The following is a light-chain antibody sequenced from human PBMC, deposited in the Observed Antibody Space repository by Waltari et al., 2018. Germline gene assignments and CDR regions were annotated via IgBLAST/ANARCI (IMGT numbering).Light chain of an antibody. Sequence: EIVLTQSPATLSLSPGERATLSCRASQRIDSQLAWYQQKPGQAPSLLIHDVSNMATGVPARFSGSGSGTDFTLSISSLEPEDSAFYYCQQRYDWPITFGGGTKVEIK. CDR2: DVS. CDR1: QRIDSQ. J-gene: IGKJ4*01. CDR3: QQRYDWPIT. V-gene: IGKV3-11*01.